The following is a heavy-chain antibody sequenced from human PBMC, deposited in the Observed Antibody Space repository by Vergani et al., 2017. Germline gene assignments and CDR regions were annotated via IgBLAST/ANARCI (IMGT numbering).Heavy chain of an antibody. CDR1: GFSFSDHY. V-gene: IGHV3-11*04. D-gene: IGHD2-21*01. CDR2: ISNSGNTI. J-gene: IGHJ6*03. Sequence: QVQLVESGGGLVKPGGSLRLSCAASGFSFSDHYMTWIRQAPGKGLEWVSYISNSGNTIEYADSVKGRFSISRDNSRNTLDLLMSSLRAEDTAIYYCVREGSYCGSTTCRNPSYVYYYHMDVWGEGTTVTVSS. CDR3: VREGSYCGSTTCRNPSYVYYYHMDV.